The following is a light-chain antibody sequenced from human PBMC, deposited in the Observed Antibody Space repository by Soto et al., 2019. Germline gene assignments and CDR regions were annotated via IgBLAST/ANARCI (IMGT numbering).Light chain of an antibody. CDR1: QSVNSNY. Sequence: EIVLTQSPGTLSLSPGERATLSCRASQSVNSNYLAWYQQKPGQSPRVIMYGASTRATGAPDRFSGSGSETDFTLTISRLEHEDFAVYYCQQYDSSPRTFGQGTKVEIK. J-gene: IGKJ1*01. CDR2: GAS. V-gene: IGKV3-20*01. CDR3: QQYDSSPRT.